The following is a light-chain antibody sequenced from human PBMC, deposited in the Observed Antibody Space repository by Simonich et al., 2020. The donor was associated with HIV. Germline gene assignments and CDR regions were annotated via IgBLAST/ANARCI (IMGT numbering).Light chain of an antibody. J-gene: IGKJ3*01. CDR3: QQFNSYPVT. V-gene: IGKV1-16*01. CDR1: QSISNY. Sequence: DIQMTQSPSSLSASVGDRVTITCRASQSISNYLNWYQQKPGKAPKLLIYGSSSLQSGGPARFSGSGSGTDFTLTISSLQPEDFAIYYCQQFNSYPVTFGPGTKVDIK. CDR2: GSS.